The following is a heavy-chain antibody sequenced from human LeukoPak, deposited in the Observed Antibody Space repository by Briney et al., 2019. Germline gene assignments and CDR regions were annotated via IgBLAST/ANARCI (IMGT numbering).Heavy chain of an antibody. CDR3: VKHGAYDFDQ. J-gene: IGHJ4*02. CDR2: VYLGGNT. D-gene: IGHD4-17*01. CDR1: GGSISSSNW. V-gene: IGHV4-4*02. Sequence: SENLSPTCVVSGGSISSSNWWSWVRQPPGKGLGWIGQVYLGGNTGYNPSLKSRVTISADKPKNQFSLELTSVTAADTAVYYCVKHGAYDFDQWGQGTLVTVSS.